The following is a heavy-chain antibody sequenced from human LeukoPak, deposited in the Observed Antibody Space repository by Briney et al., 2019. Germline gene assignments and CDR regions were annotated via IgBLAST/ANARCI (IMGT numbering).Heavy chain of an antibody. CDR2: MNPNSGNT. V-gene: IGHV1-8*02. CDR1: GYTFTSYG. J-gene: IGHJ5*02. D-gene: IGHD3-3*01. CDR3: ARGRGDFWSGYYWGYWFDP. Sequence: ASVKVSCKASGYTFTSYGISWVRQAPGQGLEWMGWMNPNSGNTGYAQKFQGRVTMTRNTSISTAYMELSSLRSEDTAVYYCARGRGDFWSGYYWGYWFDPWGQGTLVTVSS.